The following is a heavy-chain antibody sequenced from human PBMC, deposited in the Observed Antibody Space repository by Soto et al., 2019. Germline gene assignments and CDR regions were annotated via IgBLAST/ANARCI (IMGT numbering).Heavy chain of an antibody. CDR1: GFSFSTCV. J-gene: IGHJ4*02. CDR3: AKGGWLEDY. CDR2: ISSSGEST. Sequence: EVQLLESGGGLVQPGGSLRLSCEASGFSFSTCVMSWVRQAPGKGLEWVSAISSSGESTYYADSVKGRFTMSRDNSKNTLYLQMNSLRADDTAVYYCAKGGWLEDYGGQGTQVTVSS. V-gene: IGHV3-23*01. D-gene: IGHD5-12*01.